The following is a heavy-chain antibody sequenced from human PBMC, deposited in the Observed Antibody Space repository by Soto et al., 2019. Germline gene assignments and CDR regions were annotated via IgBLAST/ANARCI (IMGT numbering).Heavy chain of an antibody. CDR1: GGSFSGYY. Sequence: QVQLQQWGAGLLKPSETLSLTCAVYGGSFSGYYWSWIRQPPGKGLEWIGEINHSGSTNYNPSLKSRVTISVDTHKNQFSLKLSSVTAADTAVYYCARPGYCSGGSCYGAFDIWGQGTMVTVSS. CDR3: ARPGYCSGGSCYGAFDI. J-gene: IGHJ3*02. D-gene: IGHD2-15*01. CDR2: INHSGST. V-gene: IGHV4-34*01.